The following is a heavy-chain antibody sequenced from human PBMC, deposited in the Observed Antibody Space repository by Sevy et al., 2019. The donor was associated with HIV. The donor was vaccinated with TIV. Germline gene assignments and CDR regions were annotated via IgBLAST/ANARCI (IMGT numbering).Heavy chain of an antibody. CDR3: TFSSDYYKYGWYV. Sequence: GGSLRLSCAASGFTFSDAAMHWVRQASGKGLEWLGRMRSKANTFATAYAAPAKGRFTISRDDSKNTAYLHMSSLRTEDTAIYYCTFSSDYYKYGWYVWGQGTTVTVSS. CDR2: MRSKANTFAT. V-gene: IGHV3-73*01. J-gene: IGHJ6*02. CDR1: GFTFSDAA. D-gene: IGHD6-6*01.